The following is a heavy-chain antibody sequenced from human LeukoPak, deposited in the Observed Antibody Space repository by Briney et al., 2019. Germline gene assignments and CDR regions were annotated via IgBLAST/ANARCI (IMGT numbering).Heavy chain of an antibody. CDR2: MNPNSGNT. J-gene: IGHJ5*02. CDR1: GYTFTSYD. CDR3: ARDHYDFWSGSPGWFDP. Sequence: ASVKVSCKASGYTFTSYDINWVRQATGQGLEWMGWMNPNSGNTGYAQKFQGRVTMTRNTSIGTAYMELSSLRSEDTAVYYCARDHYDFWSGSPGWFDPWGQGTLVTVSS. V-gene: IGHV1-8*01. D-gene: IGHD3-3*01.